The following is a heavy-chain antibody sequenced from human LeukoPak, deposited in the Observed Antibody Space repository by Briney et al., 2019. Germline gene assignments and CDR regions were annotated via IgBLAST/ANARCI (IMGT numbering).Heavy chain of an antibody. D-gene: IGHD4-17*01. Sequence: GGSLRLSCAASGFTFSSYAMTWVRQAPGKGLEWVSSINGSGGSTNYADSVKGRFTISRDNSKNTLYLQMNSLRAEDTAVYYCAKDRRPMGEDYGEYWFDPWGQGTLVTVSS. J-gene: IGHJ5*02. CDR3: AKDRRPMGEDYGEYWFDP. V-gene: IGHV3-23*01. CDR2: INGSGGST. CDR1: GFTFSSYA.